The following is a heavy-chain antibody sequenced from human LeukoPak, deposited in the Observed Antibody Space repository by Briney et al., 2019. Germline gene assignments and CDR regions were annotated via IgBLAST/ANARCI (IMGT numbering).Heavy chain of an antibody. CDR1: GGSISSYY. CDR2: IYYSGST. D-gene: IGHD3-22*01. Sequence: SETLSLTCTVSGGSISSYYWSWIRQPPGKGLEWIGYIYYSGSTNYNPSLKSRVTISVDTSKNQFSLKLSSVTAADTAVYYCARRWYYYDSSGYKEYYFDHWGQGTLVTVSS. V-gene: IGHV4-59*01. CDR3: ARRWYYYDSSGYKEYYFDH. J-gene: IGHJ4*02.